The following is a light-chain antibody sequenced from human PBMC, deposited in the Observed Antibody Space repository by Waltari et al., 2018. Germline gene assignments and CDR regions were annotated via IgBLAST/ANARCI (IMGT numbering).Light chain of an antibody. CDR1: QTVDNRF. CDR2: DAS. Sequence: ENGLTQSPGTLSLSPGERAILSCRASQTVDNRFLAWYQLTPGQAPRLLIHDASSRATGIPDRFSGSGSGTDFTLTISRLEPEDSAVYYCHQCGGSQRTFGGGTRVEIK. J-gene: IGKJ4*01. V-gene: IGKV3-20*01. CDR3: HQCGGSQRT.